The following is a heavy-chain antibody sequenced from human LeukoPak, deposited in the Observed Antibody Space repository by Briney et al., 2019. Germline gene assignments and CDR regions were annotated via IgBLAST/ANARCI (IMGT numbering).Heavy chain of an antibody. CDR2: IKSKTDGGTT. V-gene: IGHV3-15*01. D-gene: IGHD3-22*01. J-gene: IGHJ4*02. CDR3: TTVFGQYLGSGYVDY. Sequence: GGSLRLSCAASGFTFSNAWMIRVRQAPGKGLEWVGRIKSKTDGGTTDYAAPVKGRFTISRDDSKNTLYLQMNSLKTEDTAVYYCTTVFGQYLGSGYVDYWGQGTLVTLSS. CDR1: GFTFSNAW.